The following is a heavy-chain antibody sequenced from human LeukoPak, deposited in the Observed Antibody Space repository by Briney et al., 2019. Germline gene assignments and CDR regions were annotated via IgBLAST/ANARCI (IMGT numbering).Heavy chain of an antibody. V-gene: IGHV6-1*01. Sequence: SQTLSLTCAISGDSVSSNSAAWIWIRQSPSRGLEWLGRTYFKSKWYYDYAVSVKGRVSIRPDTSQNHFSLQLSSVTPEDTAVYYCARGPYYILTGYKSRYYGMDVWGQGTTVTVSS. CDR3: ARGPYYILTGYKSRYYGMDV. J-gene: IGHJ6*02. D-gene: IGHD3-9*01. CDR1: GDSVSSNSAA. CDR2: TYFKSKWYY.